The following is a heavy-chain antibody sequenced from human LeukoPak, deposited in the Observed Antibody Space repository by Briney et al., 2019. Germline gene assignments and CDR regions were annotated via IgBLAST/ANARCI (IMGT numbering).Heavy chain of an antibody. V-gene: IGHV3-13*01. CDR1: AFTFSTYD. CDR3: AREIRETVVTRHYYYGIDV. J-gene: IGHJ6*02. CDR2: IGTGDDT. Sequence: PGGSLRLSCAASAFTFSTYDMHWVRQVRGKGLEWVSAIGTGDDTYYLGSVKGRFTISRENAKNVLYLQMSSLRAEDTAVYYCAREIRETVVTRHYYYGIDVWGQGTTVTVSS. D-gene: IGHD2-15*01.